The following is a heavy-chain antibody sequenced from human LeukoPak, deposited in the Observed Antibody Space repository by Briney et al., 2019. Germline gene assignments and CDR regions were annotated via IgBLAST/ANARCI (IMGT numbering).Heavy chain of an antibody. CDR2: IYYSGST. CDR3: ARGHGDSQYGYYFDY. V-gene: IGHV4-30-4*01. Sequence: PSQTLSLTCTVSGGSISSGDYYWTWIRQPPGKGLGWIGYIYYSGSTYYNPSLKSRATISVDTSKNQFSLKLTSVTAADTAVYYCARGHGDSQYGYYFDYWGQGTLVTVSS. D-gene: IGHD4-17*01. J-gene: IGHJ4*02. CDR1: GGSISSGDYY.